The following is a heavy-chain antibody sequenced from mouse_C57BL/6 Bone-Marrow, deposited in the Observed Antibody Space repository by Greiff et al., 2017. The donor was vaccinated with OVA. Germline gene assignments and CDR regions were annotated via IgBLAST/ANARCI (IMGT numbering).Heavy chain of an antibody. V-gene: IGHV1-61*01. CDR2: IYPSDSET. D-gene: IGHD3-1*01. CDR1: GYTFTSYW. CDR3: ARSGPSMDY. J-gene: IGHJ4*01. Sequence: QVQLQQPGAELVRPGSSVKLSCKASGYTFTSYWMDWVKQRPGQGLEWIGNIYPSDSETHYNQKFKDKATLTVDKSSSTAYMQLSSLTSEDSAVYYYARSGPSMDYWGQGTSVTVSS.